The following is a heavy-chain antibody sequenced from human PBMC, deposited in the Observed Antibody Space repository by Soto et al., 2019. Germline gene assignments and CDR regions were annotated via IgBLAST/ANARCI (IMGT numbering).Heavy chain of an antibody. J-gene: IGHJ5*02. Sequence: SETLSLTCTVSGGSISSGGYYWSWIRQHPGKGLEWIGYIYYSGSTYYNPSLKSRVTISVDTSKDQFSLKLSSVTAADTAVYYCARVRIVVVVAATPGPNWFDPWGQGTLVTVSS. V-gene: IGHV4-31*03. CDR3: ARVRIVVVVAATPGPNWFDP. CDR1: GGSISSGGYY. CDR2: IYYSGST. D-gene: IGHD2-15*01.